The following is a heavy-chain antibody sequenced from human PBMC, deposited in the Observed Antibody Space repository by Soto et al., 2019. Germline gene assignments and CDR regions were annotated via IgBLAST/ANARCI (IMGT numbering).Heavy chain of an antibody. CDR3: AKELTSRWYPLDF. CDR2: ISGSGGST. D-gene: IGHD6-13*01. J-gene: IGHJ4*02. V-gene: IGHV3-23*01. CDR1: GFTFTDYA. Sequence: EVQLLESGGGLVQPGGSLRLSCRTSGFTFTDYAMTWVRQAPGKGLEWVSCISGSGGSTFYADSVKGRFTVFSDSSENTVYLQMNSLRGEDTAVYYCAKELTSRWYPLDFWGQGSLVTVSS.